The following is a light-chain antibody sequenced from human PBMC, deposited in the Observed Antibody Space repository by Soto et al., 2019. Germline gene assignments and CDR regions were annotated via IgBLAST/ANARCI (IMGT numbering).Light chain of an antibody. V-gene: IGLV2-23*01. J-gene: IGLJ2*01. CDR2: EGS. CDR3: CSYAGSSTDVV. Sequence: QSALTQPASVSGSPGQSITISCTGTSSDVGSYNLVSWYQQHPGKAPKLMIYEGSNRPSGVSNRFSGSKSGNSASLTISGLQAEDEADYYCCSYAGSSTDVVFGGGTKLTVL. CDR1: SSDVGSYNL.